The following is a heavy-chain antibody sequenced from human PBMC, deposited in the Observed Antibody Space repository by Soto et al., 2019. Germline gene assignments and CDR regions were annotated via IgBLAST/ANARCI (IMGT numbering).Heavy chain of an antibody. Sequence: QVQLQESGPGLVKPSETLSLTCTVSSGSISNYYWSWIRQPPGKALEWIGYISYSGSTNYNPSLKSRVTISVDTSKNQFSLKLSPVTAADTAVYYCARHSTLIAATDICYFHHWGQGTLVTVTS. V-gene: IGHV4-59*08. J-gene: IGHJ1*01. CDR2: ISYSGST. CDR1: SGSISNYY. D-gene: IGHD6-13*01. CDR3: ARHSTLIAATDICYFHH.